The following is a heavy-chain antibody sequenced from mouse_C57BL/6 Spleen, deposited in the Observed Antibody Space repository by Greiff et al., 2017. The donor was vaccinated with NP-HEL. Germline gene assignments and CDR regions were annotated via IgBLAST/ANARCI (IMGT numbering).Heavy chain of an antibody. CDR2: ISSGGSYT. CDR3: ARPMITYSSGTGFAY. Sequence: EVHLVESGGDLVKPGGSLKLSCAASGFTFSSYGMSWVRQTPDKRLEWVATISSGGSYTYYPDSVKGRFTISRDNAKNTLYLQMSSLKSEDTAMYYCARPMITYSSGTGFAYWGQGTLVTVSA. V-gene: IGHV5-6*01. D-gene: IGHD3-2*02. J-gene: IGHJ3*01. CDR1: GFTFSSYG.